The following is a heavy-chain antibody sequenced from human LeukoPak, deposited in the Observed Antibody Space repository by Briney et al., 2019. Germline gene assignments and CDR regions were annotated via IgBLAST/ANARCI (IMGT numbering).Heavy chain of an antibody. CDR2: ISAFNGNT. D-gene: IGHD2-2*02. V-gene: IGHV1-18*01. Sequence: GASVKVSCKASGYTFTRFGFTWVRQAPGQALECMGWISAFNGNTNYAQKFQGRVTMTTDTSTNTAYMELRSLRSDDTAVYYCARDAEIGYCSTGSCYRGANDYWGQGTLVTVSS. J-gene: IGHJ4*02. CDR1: GYTFTRFG. CDR3: ARDAEIGYCSTGSCYRGANDY.